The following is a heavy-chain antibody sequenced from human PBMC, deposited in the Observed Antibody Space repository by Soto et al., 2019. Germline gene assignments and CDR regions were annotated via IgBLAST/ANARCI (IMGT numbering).Heavy chain of an antibody. J-gene: IGHJ5*02. CDR2: VSHSGIT. Sequence: PSETLSLTCTVSGGSITTSGDYWSWILQHPGKGLEWIGYVSHSGITEYNASLKSRLTLSIETSKKQFSLEMNSVTAADTAVYYCAREGDYRTWFEPWGPGTLVTVSS. CDR3: AREGDYRTWFEP. CDR1: GGSITTSGDY. V-gene: IGHV4-31*03. D-gene: IGHD4-17*01.